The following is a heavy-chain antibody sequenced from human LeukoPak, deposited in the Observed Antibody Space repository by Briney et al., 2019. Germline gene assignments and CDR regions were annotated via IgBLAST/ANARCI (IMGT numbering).Heavy chain of an antibody. V-gene: IGHV1-18*01. CDR2: ISAYNGNT. D-gene: IGHD6-13*01. J-gene: IGHJ4*02. CDR3: ARVYSSSWSHTLYFDY. CDR1: GYTFTSYG. Sequence: ASAKVSCKASGYTFTSYGISWVRQAPGQGLEWMGWISAYNGNTNYAQKLQGRVTMTTDTSTSTAYMELRSLRSDDTAVYYCARVYSSSWSHTLYFDYWGQGTLVTVSS.